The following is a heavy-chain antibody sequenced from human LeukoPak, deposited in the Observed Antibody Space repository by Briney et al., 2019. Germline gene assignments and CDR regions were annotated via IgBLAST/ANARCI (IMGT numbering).Heavy chain of an antibody. CDR2: IYYSGST. V-gene: IGHV4-39*01. Sequence: SETLSLTCTVSGGSISSSSYYWGWIRQPPGKGLEWIGGIYYSGSTYYNPSLKSRVTISVDTSKNQFSLKLSSVTAADTAVYYCARWPLITRNRAAAGTVNWFDPWGQGTLVTVSS. CDR3: ARWPLITRNRAAAGTVNWFDP. J-gene: IGHJ5*02. CDR1: GGSISSSSYY. D-gene: IGHD6-13*01.